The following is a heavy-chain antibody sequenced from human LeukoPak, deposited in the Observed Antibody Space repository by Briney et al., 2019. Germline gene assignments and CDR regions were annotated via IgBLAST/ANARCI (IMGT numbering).Heavy chain of an antibody. CDR3: ASSSGYYYFRFDY. J-gene: IGHJ4*02. CDR2: INHSGST. Sequence: PSETLSLTCAVYGGSFSGYYWSWIRQPPGKGLEWIGEINHSGSTNYNPSLKSRVTISVDTSKNQFSLKLSSVTAADTAVYYCASSSGYYYFRFDYWGQGTLVTVSS. CDR1: GGSFSGYY. V-gene: IGHV4-34*01. D-gene: IGHD3-22*01.